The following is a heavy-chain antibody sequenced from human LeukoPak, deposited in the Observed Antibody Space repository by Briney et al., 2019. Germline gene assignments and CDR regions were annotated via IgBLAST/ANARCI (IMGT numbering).Heavy chain of an antibody. CDR2: IWYDGSNK. D-gene: IGHD6-13*01. CDR3: ARDIAAAGTAMAY. CDR1: GFTFSSYG. V-gene: IGHV3-33*01. Sequence: PGRSLRLSCAASGFTFSSYGMHRVRQAPGKGLEWVAVIWYDGSNKYYADSVKGRFTISRDNSKNTLYLQMNSLRAEDTAVYYCARDIAAAGTAMAYWGQGTLVTVSS. J-gene: IGHJ4*02.